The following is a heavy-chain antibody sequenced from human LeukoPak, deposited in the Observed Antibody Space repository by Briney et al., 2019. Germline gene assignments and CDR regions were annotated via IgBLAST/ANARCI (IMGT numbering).Heavy chain of an antibody. CDR3: ATGLRGYGGNFLS. D-gene: IGHD4-23*01. Sequence: SGTLSLTCVVSGGSISNINNWWSWVRQPPGKGLEWIGEIHRSGSTNYNPSLKSRVTISVDTSKNQFSLKLSSVTAADTAVYYCATGLRGYGGNFLSWGQGTLVTVSS. V-gene: IGHV4-4*02. CDR1: GGSISNINNW. CDR2: IHRSGST. J-gene: IGHJ4*02.